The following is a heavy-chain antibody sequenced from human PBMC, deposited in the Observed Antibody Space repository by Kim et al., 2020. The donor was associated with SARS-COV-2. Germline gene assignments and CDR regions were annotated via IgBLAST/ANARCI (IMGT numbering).Heavy chain of an antibody. V-gene: IGHV4-39*01. Sequence: SETLSLTCTVSGGSISSGGYYWGWIRQPPGKGLEWIGSIYYSGSTYYNPSLKSRVTISVDTSKNQFSLKLSSVTAADTAVYYCAGGSLAGQQLLRVWFDPWGQGSLLLVSS. CDR3: AGGSLAGQQLLRVWFDP. D-gene: IGHD6-13*01. CDR1: GGSISSGGYY. J-gene: IGHJ5*02. CDR2: IYYSGST.